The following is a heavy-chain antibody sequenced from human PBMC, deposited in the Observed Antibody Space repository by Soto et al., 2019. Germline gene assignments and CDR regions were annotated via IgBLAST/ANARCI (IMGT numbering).Heavy chain of an antibody. J-gene: IGHJ6*03. CDR3: ARGDQQLAFGYYYYYYMDV. CDR2: IYYSGST. CDR1: GGSISSYY. D-gene: IGHD6-6*01. V-gene: IGHV4-59*08. Sequence: TSETLSLTCTVSGGSISSYYWSWIRQPPGKGLEWIGYIYYSGSTNYNPSLKSRVTISVDTSKNQFSLKLSSVTAADTAVYYCARGDQQLAFGYYYYYYMDVWGKGTTVTVSS.